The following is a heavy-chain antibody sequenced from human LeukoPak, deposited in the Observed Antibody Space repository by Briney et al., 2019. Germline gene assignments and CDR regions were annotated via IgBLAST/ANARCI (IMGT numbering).Heavy chain of an antibody. CDR3: ARVDILTGYYLDY. CDR2: IYYSGST. CDR1: GGSLSGYS. V-gene: IGHV4-59*01. J-gene: IGHJ4*02. D-gene: IGHD3-9*01. Sequence: SETLSLTCTVSGGSLSGYSWSWIRQPPGKGLEWIGCIYYSGSTNYNPSLKSRVTISVDTSKNQFSLMLSSVTAADTAVYYCARVDILTGYYLDYWGQGTLVTVSS.